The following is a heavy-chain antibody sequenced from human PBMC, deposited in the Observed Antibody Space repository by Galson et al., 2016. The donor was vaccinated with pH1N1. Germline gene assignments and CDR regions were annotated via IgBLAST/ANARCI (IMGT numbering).Heavy chain of an antibody. Sequence: SLRLSCAASGFTFDDYAMHWVRQAPGKGLEWVSGISWNSGSIGYADSVKGRFTISRDNATNSPYLQMNSLRAEDAALYYCAKVTGYLYGYVDYWGQGTLVTVSS. CDR1: GFTFDDYA. J-gene: IGHJ4*02. CDR3: AKVTGYLYGYVDY. D-gene: IGHD5-18*01. V-gene: IGHV3-9*01. CDR2: ISWNSGSI.